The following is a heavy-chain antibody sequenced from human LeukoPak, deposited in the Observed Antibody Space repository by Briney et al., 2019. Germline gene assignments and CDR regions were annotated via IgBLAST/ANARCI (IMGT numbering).Heavy chain of an antibody. J-gene: IGHJ3*02. CDR1: GFTFSSYA. Sequence: GGSLRLSCAASGFTFSSYAMSWVRQAPGKGLEWVSAISGSGGSTYYADSVKGRFTISRDNSKNTLYLQMNSLRVEDTAVYYCARGSRVTTRLDAFDIWGQGTMVTVSS. D-gene: IGHD4-17*01. V-gene: IGHV3-23*01. CDR2: ISGSGGST. CDR3: ARGSRVTTRLDAFDI.